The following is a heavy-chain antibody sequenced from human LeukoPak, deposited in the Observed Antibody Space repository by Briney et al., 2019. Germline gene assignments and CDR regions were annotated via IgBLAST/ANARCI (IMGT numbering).Heavy chain of an antibody. CDR1: GGPISSYY. Sequence: SETLSLTCTVSGGPISSYYWSWIRQPPGKGLEWIGYIYYSGTTNYNPSLKSRVTILVDTSKNQFSLNLSSVTAADTAVYYCARRGTAAAGYDYWGQGTLVTVSS. V-gene: IGHV4-59*08. D-gene: IGHD6-13*01. CDR3: ARRGTAAAGYDY. CDR2: IYYSGTT. J-gene: IGHJ4*02.